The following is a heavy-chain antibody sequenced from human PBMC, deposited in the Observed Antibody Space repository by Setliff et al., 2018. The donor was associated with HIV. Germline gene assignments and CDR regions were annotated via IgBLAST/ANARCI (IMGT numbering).Heavy chain of an antibody. D-gene: IGHD3-16*01. CDR2: IHPNTGST. CDR3: AKQGYADSLYAFDV. J-gene: IGHJ3*01. Sequence: WASVKVSCKTSGYTFTAYYIYWARQAPGHGLELMGRIHPNTGSTNYLQKFQGRVSITRDTSMSTVYMTLTGLTSDDTAVYYCAKQGYADSLYAFDVWGQGTMVTVSS. CDR1: GYTFTAYY. V-gene: IGHV1-2*06.